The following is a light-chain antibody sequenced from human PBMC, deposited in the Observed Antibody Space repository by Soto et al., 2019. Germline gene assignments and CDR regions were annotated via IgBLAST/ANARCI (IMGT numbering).Light chain of an antibody. Sequence: EIVLTHSPGTLSLSPGERATLSCRASQSVSSSYLAWYQQKPGQAPRLLIYGASSRATGIPDRFSGSGSGTDFTLTISRLEPEAFAVYYCQQYGSSPPVTFGQGTRLEIK. CDR3: QQYGSSPPVT. V-gene: IGKV3-20*01. J-gene: IGKJ5*01. CDR1: QSVSSSY. CDR2: GAS.